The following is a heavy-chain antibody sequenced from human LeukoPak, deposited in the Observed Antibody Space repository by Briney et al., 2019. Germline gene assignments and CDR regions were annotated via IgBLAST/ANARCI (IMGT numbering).Heavy chain of an antibody. CDR3: ASKSSSDDAFVY. Sequence: PSETLSLICNVSGGSISSSSYYWAWVRQPPGKGLEWIGSIHYSGGTSYYPSLKTRVTISADTSKNQFSLKLTSVTAADTAVYYCASKSSSDDAFVYWGQGTLVTVSS. J-gene: IGHJ4*02. CDR1: GGSISSSSYY. CDR2: IHYSGGT. D-gene: IGHD6-25*01. V-gene: IGHV4-39*01.